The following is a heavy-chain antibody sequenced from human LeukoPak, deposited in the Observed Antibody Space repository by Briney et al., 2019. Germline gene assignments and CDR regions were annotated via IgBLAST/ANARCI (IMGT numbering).Heavy chain of an antibody. CDR3: AREEHDYVWGSYRYYYYYGIDV. D-gene: IGHD3-16*02. Sequence: PGGSLRLSCAASRFIFSNYAMHWVRQSPGRGLEWVSFISFDGSNEFYADSLKGRFTISGDNSKDTLYLQMDSLRAEDTALYYCAREEHDYVWGSYRYYYYYGIDVWGQGTTVTVSS. CDR1: RFIFSNYA. J-gene: IGHJ6*02. V-gene: IGHV3-30*04. CDR2: ISFDGSNE.